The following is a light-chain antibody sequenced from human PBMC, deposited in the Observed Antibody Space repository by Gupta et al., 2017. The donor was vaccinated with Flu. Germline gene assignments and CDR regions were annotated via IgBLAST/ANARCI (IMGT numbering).Light chain of an antibody. CDR3: AAWDDSLNGHYV. J-gene: IGLJ1*01. Sequence: QSVLAQPPSASGTPGQRVIISCSGSSSNIGSNTVNWYQQVPGMAPKLLIYGNNQRPSGVPARFSGSKSGTSASLAINGLQSEDEADYYCAAWDDSLNGHYVFGTGTEVTVL. CDR2: GNN. V-gene: IGLV1-44*01. CDR1: SSNIGSNT.